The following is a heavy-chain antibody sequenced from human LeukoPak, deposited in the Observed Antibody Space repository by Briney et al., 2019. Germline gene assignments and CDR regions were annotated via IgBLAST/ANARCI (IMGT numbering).Heavy chain of an antibody. D-gene: IGHD3-22*01. CDR2: IIPIFGTA. J-gene: IGHJ4*02. Sequence: SVEVSCKASGGTFSSYAISWVRQAPGQGLEWMGGIIPIFGTANYAQKFQGRVTITADESTSTAYMGLSSLRSEDTAVYYCARENYYDSSGAPNGYWGQGTLVTVSS. CDR1: GGTFSSYA. V-gene: IGHV1-69*13. CDR3: ARENYYDSSGAPNGY.